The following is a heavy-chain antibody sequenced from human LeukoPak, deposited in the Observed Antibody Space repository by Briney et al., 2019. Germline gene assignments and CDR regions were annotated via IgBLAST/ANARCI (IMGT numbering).Heavy chain of an antibody. Sequence: GGSLRLSCAASGFTFSDYYMSWIRQAPGKGLEWVSYISSSGSTIYYADSVKGRFTISRDNAKNTLYLQMNSLRADDTAAFYCGRGRPRGYSGYVIDYWGQGTPITVSS. CDR2: ISSSGSTI. CDR1: GFTFSDYY. D-gene: IGHD5-12*01. V-gene: IGHV3-11*04. J-gene: IGHJ4*01. CDR3: GRGRPRGYSGYVIDY.